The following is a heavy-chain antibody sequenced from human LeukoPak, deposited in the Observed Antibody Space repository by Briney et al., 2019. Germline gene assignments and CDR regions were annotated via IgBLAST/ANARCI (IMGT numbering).Heavy chain of an antibody. J-gene: IGHJ4*02. CDR1: GLTFSKFA. D-gene: IGHD6-19*01. CDR3: ASDPPYSSGWYGLDY. V-gene: IGHV3-30-3*01. CDR2: ISYDGASK. Sequence: GGSLRLSSAASGLTFSKFAVHWVRQAPGKGLEWVAVISYDGASKYYGDSVKGRFTISRDNSIHTVYLQMNSLRPEDTAVYYCASDPPYSSGWYGLDYWGQGTLVTVSS.